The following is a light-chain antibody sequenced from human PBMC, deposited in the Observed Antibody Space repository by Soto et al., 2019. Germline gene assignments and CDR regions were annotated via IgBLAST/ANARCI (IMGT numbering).Light chain of an antibody. CDR3: QQYNNFLFT. CDR1: QSISKW. Sequence: DIQMTQSPSAVSASVGDTVTIICRASQSISKWLAWYQQKPGTAPKLLIYEASKLESGVSPRFSGSGSGTEFTLTITSLQAGDFATYYCQQYNNFLFTVXPGTKVDIK. CDR2: EAS. V-gene: IGKV1-5*02. J-gene: IGKJ3*01.